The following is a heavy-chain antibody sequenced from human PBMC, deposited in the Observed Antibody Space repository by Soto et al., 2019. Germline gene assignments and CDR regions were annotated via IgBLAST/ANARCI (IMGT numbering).Heavy chain of an antibody. CDR3: ASIYCSSTSCGNPYYYGMDV. Sequence: GESLKISCAASGFTVSSNYMSWVRQAPGKGLEWVSVIYSGGSTYYADSVKGRFTISRDNSKNTLYLQMNSLRAEDTAVYYCASIYCSSTSCGNPYYYGMDVWGQGTTVTVSS. CDR2: IYSGGST. V-gene: IGHV3-53*01. CDR1: GFTVSSNY. D-gene: IGHD2-2*01. J-gene: IGHJ6*02.